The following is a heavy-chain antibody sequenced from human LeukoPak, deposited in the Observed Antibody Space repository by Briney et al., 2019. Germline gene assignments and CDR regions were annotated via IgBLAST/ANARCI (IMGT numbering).Heavy chain of an antibody. V-gene: IGHV1-58*01. CDR3: AAVFAIYYDSSGYEGDFDH. Sequence: ASVTVSCKASGFTFTSSAVQWVRQARGQRLEWIGWIVVCSGNTNYAQKFQERVTITRDMSTSTAYMELSSLRSEDTAVYYCAAVFAIYYDSSGYEGDFDHWGQGTLVTVSS. CDR1: GFTFTSSA. D-gene: IGHD3-22*01. CDR2: IVVCSGNT. J-gene: IGHJ4*02.